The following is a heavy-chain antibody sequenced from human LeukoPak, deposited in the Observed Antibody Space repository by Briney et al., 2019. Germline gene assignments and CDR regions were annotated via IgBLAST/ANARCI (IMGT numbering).Heavy chain of an antibody. Sequence: GGSLRLSCAASGFTFSSYAMSWVRQAPGKGLEWVSAISGSGGSTYYADSVKGRFTISRDNSKNTLYLQMNSLRAEDTAVYYCARPARSYYDFWSGISFDPWGQGTLVTVSS. V-gene: IGHV3-23*01. J-gene: IGHJ5*02. CDR1: GFTFSSYA. CDR3: ARPARSYYDFWSGISFDP. D-gene: IGHD3-3*01. CDR2: ISGSGGST.